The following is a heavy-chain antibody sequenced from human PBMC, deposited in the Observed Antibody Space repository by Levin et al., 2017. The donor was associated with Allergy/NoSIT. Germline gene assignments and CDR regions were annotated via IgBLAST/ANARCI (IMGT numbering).Heavy chain of an antibody. CDR2: INHSGST. CDR3: ARGIIMGR. CDR1: GGSFSGYY. J-gene: IGHJ1*01. Sequence: GSLRLSCAVYGGSFSGYYWSWIRQPPGKGLEWIGEINHSGSTNYNPSLKSRVTISVDTSKNQFSLKLSSVTAADTAVYYCARGIIMGRWGQGTLVTVSS. D-gene: IGHD3-10*01. V-gene: IGHV4-34*01.